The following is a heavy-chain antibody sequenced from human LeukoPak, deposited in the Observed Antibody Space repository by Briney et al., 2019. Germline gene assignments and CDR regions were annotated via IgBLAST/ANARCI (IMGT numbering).Heavy chain of an antibody. D-gene: IGHD3-10*01. V-gene: IGHV4-39*01. J-gene: IGHJ4*02. CDR2: YYSGTT. CDR3: ARRAITVAPYYFDY. Sequence: PGGSLRLSCAASGFNFNSYTMNWVRQPPGKGLEWIGLYYSGTTYYNPSLKSRVTMYADTSKSQFSLKLTSVTAADTAVYFCARRAITVAPYYFDYWGQGTLVTVSS. CDR1: GFNFNSYT.